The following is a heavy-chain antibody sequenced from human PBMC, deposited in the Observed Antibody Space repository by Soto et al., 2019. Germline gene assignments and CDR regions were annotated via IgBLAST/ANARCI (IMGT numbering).Heavy chain of an antibody. V-gene: IGHV1-46*01. D-gene: IGHD6-19*01. CDR2: INPHGGST. Sequence: ASVKVSCKAPRDTFTSYYINWVRQAPGQGLEWMGVINPHGGSTAYAQKFKGRVTLTRDTSASTVYMEVSSLTPDDTAVYYCARGVAGSGFDLWGQGTLVTVSS. CDR3: ARGVAGSGFDL. J-gene: IGHJ4*02. CDR1: RDTFTSYY.